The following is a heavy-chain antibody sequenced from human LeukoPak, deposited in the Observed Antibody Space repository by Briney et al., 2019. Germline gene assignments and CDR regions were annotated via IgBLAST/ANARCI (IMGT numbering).Heavy chain of an antibody. J-gene: IGHJ4*02. CDR1: GGSISSSSYY. Sequence: SETLSLTCTVSGGSISSSSYYWSWIRRPPGKGLEWIGYIYYSGSTNYNPSLKSRVTISVDTSKNHFSLKLSSVTAADTAVYYCARARDSVGYFDYWGQGTLVTVSS. CDR2: IYYSGST. CDR3: ARARDSVGYFDY. D-gene: IGHD2-15*01. V-gene: IGHV4-61*03.